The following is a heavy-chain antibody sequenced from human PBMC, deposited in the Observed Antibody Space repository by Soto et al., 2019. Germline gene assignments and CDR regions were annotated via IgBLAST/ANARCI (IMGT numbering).Heavy chain of an antibody. CDR3: AAPPERRAFDI. J-gene: IGHJ3*02. CDR2: ISSSGSTI. CDR1: GFTFSDYY. Sequence: GGSLRLSXAASGFTFSDYYMSWIRQAPGKGLEWVSYISSSGSTIYYADSVKGRLTISRDNAKNSLYLQMNSLRAEDTAVYYCAAPPERRAFDIWGQGTMVTVSS. V-gene: IGHV3-11*01. D-gene: IGHD1-1*01.